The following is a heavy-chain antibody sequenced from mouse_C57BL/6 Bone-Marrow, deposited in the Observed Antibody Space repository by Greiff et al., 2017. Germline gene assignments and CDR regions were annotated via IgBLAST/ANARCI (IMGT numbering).Heavy chain of an antibody. CDR3: ARLYSNYLAWFAC. V-gene: IGHV1-54*01. CDR1: GYAFTNYL. Sequence: QVQLQQSGAELVRPGTSVKVSCKASGYAFTNYLIEWVKQRPGQGLEWIGVINPGSGGTNYNEKFKGKATLTSAKSSSTAYMQLSSLTSEDSAVYFCARLYSNYLAWFACWGQGTLVTVSA. D-gene: IGHD2-5*01. CDR2: INPGSGGT. J-gene: IGHJ3*01.